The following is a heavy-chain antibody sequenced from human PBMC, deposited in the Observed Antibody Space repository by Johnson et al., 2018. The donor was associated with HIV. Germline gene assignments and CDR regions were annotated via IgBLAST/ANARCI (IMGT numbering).Heavy chain of an antibody. J-gene: IGHJ3*02. CDR3: ARDLSRGGIAARLGAFDI. CDR2: ISYDGSNK. Sequence: QVQLVESGGGVVQPGRSLRLSCAASGFTFSSYAMHWVRQAPGKGLEWVAVISYDGSNKYYADSVKGRFTISRGNSKNTLYLQMNSLRAEDTAVYYCARDLSRGGIAARLGAFDIWGQGTMVTVSS. V-gene: IGHV3-30-3*01. D-gene: IGHD6-6*01. CDR1: GFTFSSYA.